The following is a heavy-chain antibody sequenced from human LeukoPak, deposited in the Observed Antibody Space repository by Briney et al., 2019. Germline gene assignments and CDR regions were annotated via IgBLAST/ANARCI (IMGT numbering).Heavy chain of an antibody. D-gene: IGHD6-13*01. J-gene: IGHJ5*02. Sequence: SETLSLTCTVSGGSISSYYWSWIRQPAGKGLEWIGRIYTSGSTNYNPSLKSRVTMSVDTSKNQFSLKLSSVTAADTAVYYCARQRSSSWYGGWFDPWGQGTLVTVSS. CDR1: GGSISSYY. CDR3: ARQRSSSWYGGWFDP. V-gene: IGHV4-4*07. CDR2: IYTSGST.